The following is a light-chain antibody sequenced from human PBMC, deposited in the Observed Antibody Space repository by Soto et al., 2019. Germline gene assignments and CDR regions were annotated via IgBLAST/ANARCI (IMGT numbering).Light chain of an antibody. Sequence: QSVLTQPPSVSGAPGQRLTISCTGSSSNSGAGYDVHWYQQLPGTAPKLLIYGNSNRPSGVPDRFSGSKSGTSASLAITGLQAEDEADYYCQSYDSSLSDVVFGGGTKVTVL. V-gene: IGLV1-40*01. CDR1: SSNSGAGYD. CDR2: GNS. CDR3: QSYDSSLSDVV. J-gene: IGLJ2*01.